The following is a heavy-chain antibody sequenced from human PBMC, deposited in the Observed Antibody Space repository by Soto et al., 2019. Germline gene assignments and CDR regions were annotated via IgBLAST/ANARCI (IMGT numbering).Heavy chain of an antibody. V-gene: IGHV3-30*18. D-gene: IGHD2-2*01. CDR2: ISYDGSNK. J-gene: IGHJ6*02. CDR1: GFSFTNFG. Sequence: GVSLRRSCATSGFSFTNFGIHGVRQGPGRGLEWVAFISYDGSNKYYLDSVKGRFTISRDNSKNTLFMLMDSLRPEDTAVYYCVQDQRSSSRYGMDVWGQGTTVTVSS. CDR3: VQDQRSSSRYGMDV.